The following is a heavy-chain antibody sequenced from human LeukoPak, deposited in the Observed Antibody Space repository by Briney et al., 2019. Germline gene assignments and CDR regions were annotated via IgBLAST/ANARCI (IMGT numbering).Heavy chain of an antibody. CDR1: GGSFSGYY. Sequence: PSETLSLTCAVYGGSFSGYYWSWIRQPPGKGLEWIGEINHSGSTNYNPSLKSRVTISVDTSKNQFSLKLSSVTAADTAVYYCARDPKYSSSANFDYWGQGTLVTVSS. J-gene: IGHJ4*02. D-gene: IGHD6-6*01. V-gene: IGHV4-34*01. CDR3: ARDPKYSSSANFDY. CDR2: INHSGST.